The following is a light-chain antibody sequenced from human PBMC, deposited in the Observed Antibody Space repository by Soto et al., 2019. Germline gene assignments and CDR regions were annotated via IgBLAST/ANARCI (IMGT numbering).Light chain of an antibody. CDR1: QSTSSW. V-gene: IGKV1-27*01. CDR3: QQYNSAPWT. CDR2: GAS. Sequence: DIQMTQSPSTLSASVGDRVTITCRASQSTSSWLAWYQQKPGKAPKLLIYGASTLQSGVPSRFSGSGSGTDFTLTISSLQPEDVATYYCQQYNSAPWTFGQGTKVDI. J-gene: IGKJ1*01.